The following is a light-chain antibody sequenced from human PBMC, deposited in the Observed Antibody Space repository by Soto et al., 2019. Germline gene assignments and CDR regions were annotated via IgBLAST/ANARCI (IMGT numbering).Light chain of an antibody. J-gene: IGKJ1*01. Sequence: DIQMTQSPSALSGSVGDRLTVTCLASQTISSWLAWYQQKPGKAPKLLIYKASTLKSGVPSRFSGSGSGTDFTLTISSLQPEDFATYYCQQSYSTPQTFGQGTKVDI. CDR1: QTISSW. CDR3: QQSYSTPQT. CDR2: KAS. V-gene: IGKV1-5*03.